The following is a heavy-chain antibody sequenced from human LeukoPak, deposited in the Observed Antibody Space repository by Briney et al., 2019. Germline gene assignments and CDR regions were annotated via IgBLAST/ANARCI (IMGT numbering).Heavy chain of an antibody. CDR3: ARRVGYCSGGSCYEYFDY. Sequence: PGGSLRLSCAASGFTFSSYAMHWVRQAPGKGLEWVAVISYDGSNKYYADSVKGRFTISRDNSKNTLYLQMNSLRAEDTAVYYCARRVGYCSGGSCYEYFDYWGQGTLVTVSS. D-gene: IGHD2-15*01. V-gene: IGHV3-30*04. J-gene: IGHJ4*02. CDR2: ISYDGSNK. CDR1: GFTFSSYA.